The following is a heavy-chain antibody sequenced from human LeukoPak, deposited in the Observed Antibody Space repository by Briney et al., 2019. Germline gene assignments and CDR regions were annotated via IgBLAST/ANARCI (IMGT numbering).Heavy chain of an antibody. Sequence: PGGSLRLSCAASGFTFSSYAMSWVRQAPGKGLKWVSAISGSGGSTYYADSVKGRFTISRDNSKNTLYLQMNSLRAEDTAVYYCAKDLGRWLQFGDAFDIWGQGTMVTVSS. D-gene: IGHD5-24*01. CDR3: AKDLGRWLQFGDAFDI. CDR2: ISGSGGST. CDR1: GFTFSSYA. V-gene: IGHV3-23*01. J-gene: IGHJ3*02.